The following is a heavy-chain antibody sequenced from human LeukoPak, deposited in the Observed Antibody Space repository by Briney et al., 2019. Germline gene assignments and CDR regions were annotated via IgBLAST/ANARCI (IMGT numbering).Heavy chain of an antibody. D-gene: IGHD3-16*01. CDR1: GFTFSDYY. CDR2: ISDSGGHT. Sequence: PGGSLRLSCAASGFTFSDYYMTWIRQAPGKGLEWVSTISDSGGHTYYADSVKGRFTISRDNSNKMIFLQMDSLRVEDTAVYYCAKLWFGDLSRGQAKFDYWGQGTLVTVSA. CDR3: AKLWFGDLSRGQAKFDY. J-gene: IGHJ4*02. V-gene: IGHV3-23*01.